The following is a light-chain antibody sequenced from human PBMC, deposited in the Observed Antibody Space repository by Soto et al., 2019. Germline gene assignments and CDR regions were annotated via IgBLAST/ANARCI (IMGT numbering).Light chain of an antibody. CDR1: QSVSSN. Sequence: EIVMTQSPATLSVSPGERATLSCRASQSVSSNLAWYQQKPGQAPRLLIYGATTRATDIPVRFSGSGSGTEFTLTISSLQSEDFAVYYCQQYNNWPPVTFGGGTKVEIK. CDR3: QQYNNWPPVT. V-gene: IGKV3-15*01. J-gene: IGKJ4*01. CDR2: GAT.